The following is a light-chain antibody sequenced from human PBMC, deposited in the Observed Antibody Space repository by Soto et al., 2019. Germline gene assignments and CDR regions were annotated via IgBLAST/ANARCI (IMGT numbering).Light chain of an antibody. Sequence: QLVLTQSSSASASLGSSVKLTCTLSSGHSSYIIAWHQQQPGKAPRYLMKLEGSGSYNKGSGVPDRFSGSSSGADRYLTSSNLQFEDEADYYCETWDSNTHTVFCGGTKLTVL. CDR2: LEGSGSY. J-gene: IGLJ3*02. CDR3: ETWDSNTHTV. CDR1: SGHSSYI. V-gene: IGLV4-60*02.